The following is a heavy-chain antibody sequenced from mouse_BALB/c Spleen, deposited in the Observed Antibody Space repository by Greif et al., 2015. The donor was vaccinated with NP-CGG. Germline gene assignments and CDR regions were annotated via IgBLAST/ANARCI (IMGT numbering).Heavy chain of an antibody. J-gene: IGHJ2*01. V-gene: IGHV1-18*01. Sequence: SGPELVKPGASVKIPCKASGYTFTDYNMDWVKQSHGKSLEWIGDINPNNGGTIYNQKFKGKATLTVDKSSSTAYMELRSLTSEDTAVYYCARGGYYGSSYYFDYWGQGTTLTVSS. CDR1: GYTFTDYN. CDR2: INPNNGGT. CDR3: ARGGYYGSSYYFDY. D-gene: IGHD1-1*01.